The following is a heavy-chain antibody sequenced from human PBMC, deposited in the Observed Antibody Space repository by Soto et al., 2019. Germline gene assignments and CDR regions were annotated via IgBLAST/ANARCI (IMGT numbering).Heavy chain of an antibody. CDR2: IYYSGST. CDR3: ARDVVDTVVRGVGGMDV. Sequence: QVQLQESGPGLVKPSQTLSLTCTVSGGSISSGGYYWSWIRQHPGKGLEWIGYIYYSGSTYYNPSLKSRVTISVATSKNQFSLKLSSVTAADTAVYYCARDVVDTVVRGVGGMDVWGQGTTVTVSS. CDR1: GGSISSGGYY. J-gene: IGHJ6*02. D-gene: IGHD3-10*01. V-gene: IGHV4-31*03.